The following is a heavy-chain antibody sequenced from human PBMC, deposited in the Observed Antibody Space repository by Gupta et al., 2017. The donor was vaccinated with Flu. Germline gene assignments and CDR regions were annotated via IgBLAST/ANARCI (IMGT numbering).Heavy chain of an antibody. CDR3: ARGAFRGNSGWSEDFDH. J-gene: IGHJ4*02. Sequence: RTWARYAPVKGMEWVARINQDGNYQYYVDSLKGRFNIARDNAESALYLQMNSLRADDTAVYYCARGAFRGNSGWSEDFDHWGQGTLVTVSS. V-gene: IGHV3-7*01. D-gene: IGHD5-12*01. CDR2: INQDGNYQ.